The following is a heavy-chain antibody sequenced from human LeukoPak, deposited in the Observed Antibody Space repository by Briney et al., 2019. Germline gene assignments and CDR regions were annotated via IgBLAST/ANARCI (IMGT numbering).Heavy chain of an antibody. CDR1: GFTFDDYA. J-gene: IGHJ4*02. D-gene: IGHD3-10*01. CDR2: LSWNSGSI. Sequence: GGSLRLSCAASGFTFDDYAMHWVRQAPGKGLEWVSGLSWNSGSIGYADSVKGRFAISRDNAKNSLYLQMNSLRAEDTALYYCASHYGSGSYYLDYWGQGTLVTVSS. V-gene: IGHV3-9*01. CDR3: ASHYGSGSYYLDY.